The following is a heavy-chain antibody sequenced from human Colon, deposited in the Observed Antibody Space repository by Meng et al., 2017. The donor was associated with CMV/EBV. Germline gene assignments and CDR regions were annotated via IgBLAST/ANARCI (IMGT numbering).Heavy chain of an antibody. CDR2: IKQDGSEK. V-gene: IGHV3-7*01. CDR1: GFTFSSYW. CDR3: VKLRYCSSPSCQKSYFYGLDV. J-gene: IGHJ6*02. Sequence: GGSLRLSCAASGFTFSSYWMSWVRQAPGKGLEWVANIKQDGSEKYYVDSVKGRFTISRDNAKNSLYLQMNSLRAEDTAVYYCVKLRYCSSPSCQKSYFYGLDVWGQGTTVTVSS. D-gene: IGHD2-2*01.